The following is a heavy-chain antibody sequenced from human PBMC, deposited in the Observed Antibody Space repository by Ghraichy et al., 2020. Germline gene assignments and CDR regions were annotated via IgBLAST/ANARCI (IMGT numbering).Heavy chain of an antibody. CDR3: ARGLYGYCSGGSCYSRDYYYYGMDV. V-gene: IGHV4-59*01. Sequence: SETLSLTCTVSGGSISSYYWSWIRQPPGKGLEWIGYIYYSGSTNYNPSLKSRVTISVDTSQNQFSLKLSSVTAADTAVYYCARGLYGYCSGGSCYSRDYYYYGMDVWGQGTTVTVSS. J-gene: IGHJ6*02. CDR1: GGSISSYY. D-gene: IGHD2-15*01. CDR2: IYYSGST.